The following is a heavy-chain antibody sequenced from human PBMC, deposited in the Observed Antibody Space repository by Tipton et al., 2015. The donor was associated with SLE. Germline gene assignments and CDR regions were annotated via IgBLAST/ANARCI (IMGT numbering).Heavy chain of an antibody. J-gene: IGHJ4*02. CDR2: VNHSGST. Sequence: LRLSCAVYGVSFSDYFWNWIRQSPGKGLEWIGEVNHSGSTDYHPSLKSRVTMSVDTSKNQFSLKLASLTAADTAVYYCARSSTFGVVRWSFDSWGQGTLVTVS. D-gene: IGHD3-3*01. CDR3: ARSSTFGVVRWSFDS. CDR1: GVSFSDYF. V-gene: IGHV4-34*01.